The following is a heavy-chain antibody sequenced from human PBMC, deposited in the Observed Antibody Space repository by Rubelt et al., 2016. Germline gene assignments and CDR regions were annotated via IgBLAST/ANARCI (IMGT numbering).Heavy chain of an antibody. Sequence: QVQLVQSGAEVKKPGSSVKVSCKASGGTFSSSAISWVRQAPGQGLEWMGRIIPILGIANYAQKSQGRGTSTADKSTSTAYMELSSLRSEDTAVYYCARDPLPVRGVIMTPTHWGQGTLVTVSS. J-gene: IGHJ4*02. CDR3: ARDPLPVRGVIMTPTH. V-gene: IGHV1-69*04. D-gene: IGHD3-10*01. CDR1: GGTFSSSA. CDR2: IIPILGIA.